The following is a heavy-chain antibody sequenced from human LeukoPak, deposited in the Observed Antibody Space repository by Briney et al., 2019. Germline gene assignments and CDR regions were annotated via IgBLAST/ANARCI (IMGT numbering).Heavy chain of an antibody. J-gene: IGHJ4*02. V-gene: IGHV3-23*01. D-gene: IGHD5-18*01. CDR3: AKRIQSAMAMGY. Sequence: GGSLRLSCAASGFTFSSYGMSWVRQAPGKGLEWVSAVSGSGGSTYYADSVKGRFTISRDNSKNTMYLQMNSLRAEDTAVYYCAKRIQSAMAMGYWGQGTLVTVSS. CDR1: GFTFSSYG. CDR2: VSGSGGST.